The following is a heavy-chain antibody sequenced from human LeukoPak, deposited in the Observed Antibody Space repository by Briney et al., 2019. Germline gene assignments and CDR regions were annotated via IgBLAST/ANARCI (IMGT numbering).Heavy chain of an antibody. D-gene: IGHD4-17*01. V-gene: IGHV4-59*08. Sequence: SETLSLTCTVSGGSISSYYWSWIRQPPGKGLEWIEYIYYSGSTNYNPSLKSRVTISVDTSKNQFSLKLSSVTAADTAVYYCARQGMNYGDYALDYWGQGTLVTVSS. CDR2: IYYSGST. CDR1: GGSISSYY. CDR3: ARQGMNYGDYALDY. J-gene: IGHJ4*02.